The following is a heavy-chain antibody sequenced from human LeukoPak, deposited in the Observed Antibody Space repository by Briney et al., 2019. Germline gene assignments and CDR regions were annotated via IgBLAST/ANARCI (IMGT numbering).Heavy chain of an antibody. CDR2: INHSGST. V-gene: IGHV4-34*01. D-gene: IGHD3-22*01. J-gene: IGHJ3*02. CDR3: ARVGPGALGDRSGYYSAWMELDI. CDR1: GGSFSGYY. Sequence: SETLSLTCAVYGGSFSGYYWSWIRQPPGKGLEGIGEINHSGSTNYNPSLKSRVTISVDTSKNQFSLKLSSVTAADTAVYYCARVGPGALGDRSGYYSAWMELDIWGQGTMITVSS.